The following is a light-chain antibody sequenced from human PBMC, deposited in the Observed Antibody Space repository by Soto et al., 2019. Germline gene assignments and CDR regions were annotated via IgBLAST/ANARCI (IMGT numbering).Light chain of an antibody. Sequence: DIHMTKSPSTLSASVRDRVTITCRASQSVTMWLAWYQQKPGKAPNLLIYKTSSLESGVPSRFRGSGSGTEFTLYISSLQPDDFATYYGQHWTYYSWTFGQGTKVEVK. CDR3: QHWTYYSWT. V-gene: IGKV1-5*03. CDR2: KTS. CDR1: QSVTMW. J-gene: IGKJ1*01.